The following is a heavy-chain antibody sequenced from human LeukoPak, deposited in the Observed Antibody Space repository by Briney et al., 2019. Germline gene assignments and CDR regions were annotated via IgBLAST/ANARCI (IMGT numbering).Heavy chain of an antibody. CDR1: GYTFTGYY. J-gene: IGHJ5*02. CDR3: ARDRVGLRFLEWLLDP. Sequence: ASVKVSCKASGYTFTGYYMHWVRQAPGQGLEWMGIINPSGGSTSYAQKFQGRVTMTRDTSTSTVYMELSSLRSEDTAVYYCARDRVGLRFLEWLLDPWGQGTLVTVSS. CDR2: INPSGGST. V-gene: IGHV1-46*01. D-gene: IGHD3-3*01.